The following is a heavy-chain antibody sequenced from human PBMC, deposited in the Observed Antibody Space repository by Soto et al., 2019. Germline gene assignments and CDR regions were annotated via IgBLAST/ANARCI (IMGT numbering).Heavy chain of an antibody. CDR2: ISYDGSNK. CDR1: GFTFSSYA. V-gene: IGHV3-30-3*01. Sequence: QVQLVESGGGVVQPGRSLRLSCAASGFTFSSYAMHWVRQAPGKGLEWVAVISYDGSNKYYADSVKCRFTISRDNSKNTLYLQMNSLRAEDTAVYYCARDVTDIVVVPAATSPGHTTFDAFDIWGQGTMVTVSS. J-gene: IGHJ3*02. D-gene: IGHD2-2*01. CDR3: ARDVTDIVVVPAATSPGHTTFDAFDI.